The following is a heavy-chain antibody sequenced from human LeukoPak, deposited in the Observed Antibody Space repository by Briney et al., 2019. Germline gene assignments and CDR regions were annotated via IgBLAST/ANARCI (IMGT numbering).Heavy chain of an antibody. Sequence: GGSLRLSCAASGFTFSSYEMNWVRQAPGKGLEWVSYISSSGSTIYYADSVKGRFTISRDNAKNSLYLQMNSLRAEDTAVYYCACGSGSFYYYYGMDVWGKGTTVTASS. CDR2: ISSSGSTI. CDR1: GFTFSSYE. V-gene: IGHV3-48*03. D-gene: IGHD3-10*01. CDR3: ACGSGSFYYYYGMDV. J-gene: IGHJ6*04.